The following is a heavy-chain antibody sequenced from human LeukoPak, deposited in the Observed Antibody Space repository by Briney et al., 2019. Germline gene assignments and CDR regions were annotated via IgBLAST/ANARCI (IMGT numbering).Heavy chain of an antibody. J-gene: IGHJ4*02. D-gene: IGHD2-21*02. CDR1: GFTFSDYW. CDR2: ISSNGGST. V-gene: IGHV3-64*01. Sequence: GGSLRLSCAASGFTFSDYWMHWVRQAPGKGLEYVSVISSNGGSTYYANSVKGRFTMSRDNSKNTLYLQMGSLRAEDMAVYYCGRGRLVVTAVDYWGQGTLVTVSS. CDR3: GRGRLVVTAVDY.